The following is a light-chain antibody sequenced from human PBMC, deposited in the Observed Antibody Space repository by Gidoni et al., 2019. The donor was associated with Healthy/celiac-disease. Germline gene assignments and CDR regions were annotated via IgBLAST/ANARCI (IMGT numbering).Light chain of an antibody. CDR1: QSISSW. Sequence: GDRVTITCRASQSISSWLAWYQQKPGKAPKLLIYDASSLESGVTSRFSGSGSGTEFTLTISSLQPDDFATYYCQQYNTFTFGPXTKVDIK. CDR2: DAS. CDR3: QQYNTFT. V-gene: IGKV1-5*01. J-gene: IGKJ3*01.